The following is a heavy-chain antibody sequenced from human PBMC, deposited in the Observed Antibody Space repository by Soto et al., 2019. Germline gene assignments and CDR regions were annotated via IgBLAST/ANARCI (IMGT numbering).Heavy chain of an antibody. J-gene: IGHJ4*02. CDR2: ISYDGSNK. D-gene: IGHD3-22*01. CDR1: GFTVTTYG. CDR3: LSTTIAAVI. V-gene: IGHV3-30*03. Sequence: QVQLVESGGGVVQPGRSLRLSCAASGFTVTTYGMHWVRQAPGKGLEWVAVISYDGSNKYYADSVKGRFTISRDNSKNTLYLQMNSLRAEDTAVYYCLSTTIAAVIWGQGTLVIVSS.